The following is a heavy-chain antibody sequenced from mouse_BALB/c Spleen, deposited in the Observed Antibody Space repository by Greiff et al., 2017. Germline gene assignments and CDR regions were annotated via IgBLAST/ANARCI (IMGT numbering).Heavy chain of an antibody. CDR2: IWTGGGT. J-gene: IGHJ2*01. CDR1: GFSLTSYY. Sequence: VMLVESGPGLVAPSQSLSISCTVSGFSLTSYYISWIRQPPGKGLEWLGVIWTGGGTNYNSAFMSRLSISKDNSKSQVFLNMNSLQTDDTAIYYCGRESLDYYGSSYVDYWGQGTTLTVSS. V-gene: IGHV2-9-2*01. CDR3: GRESLDYYGSSYVDY. D-gene: IGHD1-1*01.